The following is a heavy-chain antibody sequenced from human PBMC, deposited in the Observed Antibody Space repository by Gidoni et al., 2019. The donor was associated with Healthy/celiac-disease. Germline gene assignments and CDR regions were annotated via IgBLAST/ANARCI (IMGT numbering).Heavy chain of an antibody. CDR3: ARDIRGWLYELGWFDP. CDR2: IKQCGSEK. D-gene: IGHD3-22*01. V-gene: IGHV3-7*01. CDR1: GFTFSSYW. J-gene: IGHJ5*02. Sequence: EVQLVESGGGLVQPGGSLRLSCAASGFTFSSYWMSWVRQAPGKGLEGVANIKQCGSEKYYGDSVKCRFTISRDNAKNSLYLQMNSLRAEDTAVYYCARDIRGWLYELGWFDPWGQGTLVTVS.